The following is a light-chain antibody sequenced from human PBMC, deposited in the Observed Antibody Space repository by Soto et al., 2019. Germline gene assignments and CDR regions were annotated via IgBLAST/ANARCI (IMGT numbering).Light chain of an antibody. CDR2: EVS. J-gene: IGLJ1*01. CDR1: SGDVDAFDY. CDR3: TSFTSSSTQV. V-gene: IGLV2-14*01. Sequence: QSVLAQPASVSGSPGRSITISCTGTSGDVDAFDYVSWYQQHPGKAPKLMIFEVSDRPSGVSDRFSGSKSGSTASLTISGLQAEDEADYFCTSFTSSSTQVFGTGTKVTVL.